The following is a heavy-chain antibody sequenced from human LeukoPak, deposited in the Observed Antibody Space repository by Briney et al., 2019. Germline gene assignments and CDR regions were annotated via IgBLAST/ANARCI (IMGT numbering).Heavy chain of an antibody. CDR2: LYYSGST. CDR1: GGSTSSSNYY. Sequence: PSETLSLTCTVSGGSTSSSNYYWGWIRQPPGEGLEWIGYLYYSGSTYYNPSLKSRVTMSVDTSKNQFSLKLSSVTAADTAVYYCARYYSGSYGFDYWGQGTLVTVSS. J-gene: IGHJ4*02. V-gene: IGHV4-39*01. CDR3: ARYYSGSYGFDY. D-gene: IGHD1-26*01.